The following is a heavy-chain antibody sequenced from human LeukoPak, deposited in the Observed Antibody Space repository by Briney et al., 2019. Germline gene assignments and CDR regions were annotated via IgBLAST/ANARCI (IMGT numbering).Heavy chain of an antibody. D-gene: IGHD3-10*01. J-gene: IGHJ5*02. CDR3: ARDHYYGSGSSDWFDP. CDR1: GGSISSYY. Sequence: SETLSLTCTVSGGSISSYYWSWIRQPAGKGLEWIGRIYTSGGTNYNPSLKSRVTMSVDTSKNQFSLKLSSVTAADTAVYYCARDHYYGSGSSDWFDPWGQGTLVTVSS. V-gene: IGHV4-4*07. CDR2: IYTSGGT.